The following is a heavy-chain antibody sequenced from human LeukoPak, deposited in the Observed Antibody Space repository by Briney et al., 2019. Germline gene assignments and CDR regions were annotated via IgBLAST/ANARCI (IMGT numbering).Heavy chain of an antibody. J-gene: IGHJ5*02. V-gene: IGHV1-2*07. CDR3: AREGGSSYGYAYH. CDR1: GGIFSSYA. D-gene: IGHD5-18*01. CDR2: INPHSGDT. Sequence: GASVKVSCKASGGIFSSYAISWVRQAPGQGLEWMGWINPHSGDTNYAHKFQGRVTMTRDTSISIAYMELSSLKSDDTAVYYCAREGGSSYGYAYHWGQGTLVTVSS.